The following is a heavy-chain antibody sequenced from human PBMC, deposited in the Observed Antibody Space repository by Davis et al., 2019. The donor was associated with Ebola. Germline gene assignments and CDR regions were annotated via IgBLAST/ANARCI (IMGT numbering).Heavy chain of an antibody. CDR2: IYYSGST. D-gene: IGHD6-19*01. CDR1: GGSISSSSYY. V-gene: IGHV4-39*07. CDR3: ARGLRFRGWPFDY. Sequence: GSLRLSCTVSGGSISSSSYYWGWIRQPPGKGLEWIGRIYYSGSTYYNPSLKSRVTISVDTSKNQFSLKLSSVTAADTAVYYCARGLRFRGWPFDYWGQGTLVTVSS. J-gene: IGHJ4*02.